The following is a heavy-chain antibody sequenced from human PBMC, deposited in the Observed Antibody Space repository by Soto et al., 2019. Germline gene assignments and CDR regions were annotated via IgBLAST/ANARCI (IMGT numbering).Heavy chain of an antibody. CDR3: ARTLYGDTVDY. V-gene: IGHV1-8*01. J-gene: IGHJ4*02. CDR1: GYTFTSYD. Sequence: QVQLVQSGAEVKKPGASVKVSCKASGYTFTSYDLNWVRQAPEQGLEWMGWMTPNSGNTVYAQKFQGRVTMTRNTSISTAYMELSSLRSEDTAVYYWARTLYGDTVDYWGQGTLVTVSA. D-gene: IGHD4-17*01. CDR2: MTPNSGNT.